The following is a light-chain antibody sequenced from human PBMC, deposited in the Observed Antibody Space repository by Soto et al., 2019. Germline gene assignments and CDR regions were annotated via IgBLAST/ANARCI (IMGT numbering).Light chain of an antibody. CDR3: QQSYSTRWT. CDR1: QSVSDRY. CDR2: AAS. J-gene: IGKJ1*01. V-gene: IGKV3-20*01. Sequence: IVLPQSPGTLSLSPGERATLFCMASQSVSDRYLAWYQRKPGQAPRLLIYAASSRAAGIADRFSGSGSGTDFTLTISSLQPEDFATYYCQQSYSTRWTFGQGTKVDIK.